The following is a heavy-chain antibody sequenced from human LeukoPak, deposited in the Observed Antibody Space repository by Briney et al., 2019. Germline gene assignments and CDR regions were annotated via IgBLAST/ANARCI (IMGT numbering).Heavy chain of an antibody. D-gene: IGHD1-26*01. J-gene: IGHJ4*02. CDR1: GFTFSSYW. Sequence: GGSLRLSCAASGFTFSSYWMSWVRQAPGKGLEWVANIKQDGSEKYYVDSVKGRFTISRDNAKNSLYLQMNSLRAEDTAVYYCARDYVSVGAGYFDYWDQGTLVTVSS. V-gene: IGHV3-7*01. CDR2: IKQDGSEK. CDR3: ARDYVSVGAGYFDY.